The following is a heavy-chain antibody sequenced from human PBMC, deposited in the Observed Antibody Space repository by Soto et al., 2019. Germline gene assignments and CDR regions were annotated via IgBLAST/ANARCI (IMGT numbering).Heavy chain of an antibody. CDR2: ISYDGNNN. CDR3: ARASYGGNSLYFQH. J-gene: IGHJ1*01. CDR1: GFTFSSYG. Sequence: GGSLRLSCAASGFTFSSYGMHWVRQAPGKGLEWVAVISYDGNNNYYADSVKGRFTISRDNSKNTLYLQMNSLRAEDTAVYYCARASYGGNSLYFQHWGQGTLVTVSS. V-gene: IGHV3-30*03. D-gene: IGHD4-17*01.